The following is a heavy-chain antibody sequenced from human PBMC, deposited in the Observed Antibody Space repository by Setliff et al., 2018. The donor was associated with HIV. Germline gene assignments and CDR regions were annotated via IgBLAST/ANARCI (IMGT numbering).Heavy chain of an antibody. V-gene: IGHV3-23*01. D-gene: IGHD5-18*01. Sequence: PGGSLRLSCVASGFTFSNYAMSWVRQAPGKGLEWVSGITGIGGGTYYADSVKGRFTISRDNSKNTLYLQIDSLRAEDTAIYYCVKDSEGGYTYGAYDYWGQGTLVTVSS. CDR3: VKDSEGGYTYGAYDY. CDR2: ITGIGGGT. J-gene: IGHJ4*02. CDR1: GFTFSNYA.